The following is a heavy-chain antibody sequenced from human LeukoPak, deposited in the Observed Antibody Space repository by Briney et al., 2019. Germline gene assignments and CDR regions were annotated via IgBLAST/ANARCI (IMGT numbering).Heavy chain of an antibody. CDR2: ISSSGSTI. CDR1: GFTFSDYY. CDR3: ARSRVDIVVVPAARNVYYYYGMDV. D-gene: IGHD2-2*03. J-gene: IGHJ6*02. V-gene: IGHV3-11*01. Sequence: PGGSLRLSCAASGFTFSDYYMSWIRQAPGKGLEWVSYISSSGSTIYYADSVKGRFTISRDNAKNSPYLQMNSLRAEDTAVYYCARSRVDIVVVPAARNVYYYYGMDVWGQGTTVTVSS.